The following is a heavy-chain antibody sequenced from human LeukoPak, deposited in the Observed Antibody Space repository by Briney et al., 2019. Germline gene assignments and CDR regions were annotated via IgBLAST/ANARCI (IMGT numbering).Heavy chain of an antibody. CDR1: GFTFSSYA. D-gene: IGHD3-22*01. J-gene: IGHJ4*02. CDR2: ISGSGGST. Sequence: TGGSLRLSCAASGFTFSSYAMSWVPQAPGKGLEWVSDISGSGGSTYYADSVKGRFTISRDNSKNTLYLQMNSLRAEDTAVYYCAKDRDSSGYYFWDYWGQGTLVTVSS. CDR3: AKDRDSSGYYFWDY. V-gene: IGHV3-23*01.